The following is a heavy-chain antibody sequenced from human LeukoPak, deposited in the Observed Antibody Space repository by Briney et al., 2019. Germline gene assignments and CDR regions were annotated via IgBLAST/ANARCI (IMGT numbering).Heavy chain of an antibody. CDR1: GYTFTGYY. CDR3: ARAKDDSGSYFAY. V-gene: IGHV1-2*02. J-gene: IGHJ4*02. Sequence: GASVKVSCKASGYTFTGYYMHWVRQAPGQGLEWMGWINPNSGGTIYAQKFQGRVTVTRDTSINTVYMEVNRPTSDDTAVYYCARAKDDSGSYFAYWGQGTLVTVSS. D-gene: IGHD1-26*01. CDR2: INPNSGGT.